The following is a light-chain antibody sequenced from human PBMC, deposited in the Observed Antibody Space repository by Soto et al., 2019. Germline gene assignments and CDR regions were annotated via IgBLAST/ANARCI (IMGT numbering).Light chain of an antibody. Sequence: QSALTRPASVSGSPGQSITISCTGTSSDVGGYNYVSWYQQHPGKAPKLMIYEVSNRPSGVSNRFSGSKSGNTDSLTISGLQADDQADYFSSSYTSSSTYVFGTGTKLTVL. J-gene: IGLJ1*01. CDR3: SSYTSSSTYV. V-gene: IGLV2-14*01. CDR1: SSDVGGYNY. CDR2: EVS.